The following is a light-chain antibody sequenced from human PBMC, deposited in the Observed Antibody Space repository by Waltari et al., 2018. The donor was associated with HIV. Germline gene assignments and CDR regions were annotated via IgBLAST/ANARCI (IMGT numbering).Light chain of an antibody. CDR1: QSLLLSHNNLQF. CDR2: WAS. CDR3: QQCYSVPVT. V-gene: IGKV4-1*01. Sequence: DIVMTQSPDSLAVSLGERGTINCKSSQSLLLSHNNLQFLSWDQQKPAQPPKLRIYWASTRESGVPDRFSGSGYGTDFTLPISSLKAEDVAVYYCQQCYSVPVTFGPGTKVDIK. J-gene: IGKJ3*01.